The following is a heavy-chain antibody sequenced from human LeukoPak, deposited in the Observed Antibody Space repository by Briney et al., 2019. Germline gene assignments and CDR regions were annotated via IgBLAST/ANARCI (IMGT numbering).Heavy chain of an antibody. J-gene: IGHJ4*02. V-gene: IGHV4-59*01. D-gene: IGHD4-23*01. Sequence: SETLSLTCTVSGGSISSYYWSWIRQPPGKGLEWIGYIYYSGSTNYNPSLKSRVTISVDTSKNQFSLKLSSVTATDTAVYYCARDLEDYGGNFDYWGQGTLVTVSS. CDR1: GGSISSYY. CDR2: IYYSGST. CDR3: ARDLEDYGGNFDY.